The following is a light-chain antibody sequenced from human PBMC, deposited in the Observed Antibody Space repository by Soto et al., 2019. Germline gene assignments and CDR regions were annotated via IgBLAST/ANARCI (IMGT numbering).Light chain of an antibody. CDR3: QQSYSTPIT. CDR2: TAS. Sequence: DIQMTQSPSSLSASVGDTVTITCRASQSISSHLNWYQQKPGKAPNLLMYTASNLQSGVPSRFSGSGSGIDFTLTISSLQPEDFATYYCQQSYSTPITFGQGTRLE. J-gene: IGKJ5*01. V-gene: IGKV1-39*01. CDR1: QSISSH.